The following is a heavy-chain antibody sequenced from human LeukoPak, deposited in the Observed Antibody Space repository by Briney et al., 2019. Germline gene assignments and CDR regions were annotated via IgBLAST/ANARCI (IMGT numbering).Heavy chain of an antibody. CDR3: ARARGYYDSSGYLSPPLFDY. CDR2: INPNSGGT. Sequence: ASVKVSCKASGYTFTVYYMHWVRQAPGQGLEWMGWINPNSGGTNYAQKFQGWVTMTRDTSISTAYMELSRLRSDDTAVYYCARARGYYDSSGYLSPPLFDYWGQGTLVTVSS. CDR1: GYTFTVYY. V-gene: IGHV1-2*04. J-gene: IGHJ4*02. D-gene: IGHD3-22*01.